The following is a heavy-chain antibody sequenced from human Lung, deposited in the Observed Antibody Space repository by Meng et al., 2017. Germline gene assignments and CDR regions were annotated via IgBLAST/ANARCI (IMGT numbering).Heavy chain of an antibody. CDR2: IYYSGST. CDR3: ASFRD. J-gene: IGHJ4*02. CDR1: GGSISSYY. V-gene: IGHV4-59*01. Sequence: GQLQGSGPGLVKPSETLSLTCTVSGGSISSYYWSWIRQPPGKGLEWIGYIYYSGSTNYNPSLKSRVTISVDTSKNQFSLKLSSVTAADTAVYYCASFRDWGQGTLVTVSS.